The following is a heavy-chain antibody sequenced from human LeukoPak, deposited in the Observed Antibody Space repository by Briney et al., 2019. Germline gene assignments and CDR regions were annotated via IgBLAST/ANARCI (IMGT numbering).Heavy chain of an antibody. CDR3: ARSGRYTPYNWFDP. D-gene: IGHD6-19*01. CDR1: GGSISSSSYY. V-gene: IGHV4-39*06. J-gene: IGHJ5*02. Sequence: SETLSLTCTVSGGSISSSSYYWGWIRQPPGKGLEWIGTIYYSGSTYYNPSLKSRVTVSVDTSKNQFPLKLSSVTAADTAVHYCARSGRYTPYNWFDPWGQGTLVTVSS. CDR2: IYYSGST.